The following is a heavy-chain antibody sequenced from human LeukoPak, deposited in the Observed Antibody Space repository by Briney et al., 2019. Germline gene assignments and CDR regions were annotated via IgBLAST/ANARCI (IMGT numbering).Heavy chain of an antibody. Sequence: PSETLSLTCTVSGGSISSSSYYWGWIRQPPGKGLEGIGSIYYSGSTYYNPSLKRRVTISVDTSKNQFSLKLSSVTAADTAVYYCARGVLRYFDWLLNDAFDIWGQGAMVTVSS. J-gene: IGHJ3*02. V-gene: IGHV4-39*07. CDR3: ARGVLRYFDWLLNDAFDI. D-gene: IGHD3-9*01. CDR2: IYYSGST. CDR1: GGSISSSSYY.